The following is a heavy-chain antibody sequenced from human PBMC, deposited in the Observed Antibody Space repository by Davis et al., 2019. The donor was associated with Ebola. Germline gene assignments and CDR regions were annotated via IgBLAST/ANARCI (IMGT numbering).Heavy chain of an antibody. CDR2: VSTNSENI. CDR1: GITFSRYA. CDR3: ARDGPNYDVDY. J-gene: IGHJ4*02. D-gene: IGHD3-22*01. Sequence: GESLKISCAVSGITFSRYAMHWVRQAPGKGLEWVSSVSTNSENIEYADSVKGRFTISRDNAKNSLYLQMNSLRGEDTAVYFCARDGPNYDVDYWGQGTLVTVSA. V-gene: IGHV3-21*01.